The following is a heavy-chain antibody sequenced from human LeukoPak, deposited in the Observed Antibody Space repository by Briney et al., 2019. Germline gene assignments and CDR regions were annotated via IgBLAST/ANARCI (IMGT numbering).Heavy chain of an antibody. CDR3: ARDLSFANWGLRQYYYGMDV. V-gene: IGHV3-21*01. CDR2: ISSSSSYI. D-gene: IGHD7-27*01. CDR1: GFTFSSYS. Sequence: GGSLRLSCAASGFTFSSYSMNWVRQAPGKGLEWVSSISSSSSYIYYADSVKGRFTISRDNAKNSLYLQMNSLRDEDTAVYYCARDLSFANWGLRQYYYGMDVWGQGTTVTVSS. J-gene: IGHJ6*02.